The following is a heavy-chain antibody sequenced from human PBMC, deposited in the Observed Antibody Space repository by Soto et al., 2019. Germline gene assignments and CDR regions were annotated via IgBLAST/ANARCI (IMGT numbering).Heavy chain of an antibody. CDR3: ARVDPPDYVNWFDP. CDR1: GGTFSSYA. Sequence: QVQLVQSGAEVKKPGSSVKVSCKASGGTFSSYAISWVRQAPGQGLEWMGGITPIFGTANYAQKFQGRVTLTADESTSTAYMELSSLRSADTAVYYCARVDPPDYVNWFDPWGQGTLVTVSS. V-gene: IGHV1-69*01. J-gene: IGHJ5*02. CDR2: ITPIFGTA. D-gene: IGHD4-17*01.